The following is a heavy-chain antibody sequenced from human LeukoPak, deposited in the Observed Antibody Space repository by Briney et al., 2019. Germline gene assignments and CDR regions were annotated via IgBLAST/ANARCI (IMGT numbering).Heavy chain of an antibody. Sequence: ASVKVSCKASGYTFTGYYMHWVRQAPGQGLEWMGWINPNSGGTNSAQKFQGRVTMTSDTSISTVYMELSRLRSDDTALYYCARAPRMVITPIYFDYWGQGTLVTVSS. CDR2: INPNSGGT. V-gene: IGHV1-2*02. CDR3: ARAPRMVITPIYFDY. J-gene: IGHJ4*02. CDR1: GYTFTGYY. D-gene: IGHD4/OR15-4a*01.